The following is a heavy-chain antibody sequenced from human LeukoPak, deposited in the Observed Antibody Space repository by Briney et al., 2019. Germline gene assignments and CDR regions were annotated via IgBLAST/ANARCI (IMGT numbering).Heavy chain of an antibody. CDR3: ARGRATVTANWFAP. D-gene: IGHD4-17*01. CDR1: GYTFSSYG. Sequence: ASVKVSCKASGYTFSSYGISWVRQAPGQGLEWMGWISAYNGNTNYAQKLQGRVTMTTDTSTSTAYMELRSLRSDDTAVYYCARGRATVTANWFAPWGQGPPVTVS. J-gene: IGHJ5*02. V-gene: IGHV1-18*01. CDR2: ISAYNGNT.